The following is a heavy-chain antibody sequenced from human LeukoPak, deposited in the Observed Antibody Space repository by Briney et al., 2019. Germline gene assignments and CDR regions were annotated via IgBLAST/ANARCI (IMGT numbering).Heavy chain of an antibody. Sequence: PGRSLRLSCAASGFAFSTYAMHWVRQAPRKGLGWVAVISYGGSTKYYAASVKGRFTISRDNSKNTLYLQMNSLRPEDTAVYYCARDKDMTTMTTVDYWGQGTLVTVSS. CDR3: ARDKDMTTMTTVDY. CDR1: GFAFSTYA. V-gene: IGHV3-30-3*01. D-gene: IGHD4-17*01. CDR2: ISYGGSTK. J-gene: IGHJ4*02.